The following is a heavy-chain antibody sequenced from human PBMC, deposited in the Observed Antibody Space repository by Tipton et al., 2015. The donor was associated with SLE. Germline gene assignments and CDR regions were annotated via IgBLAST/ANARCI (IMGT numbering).Heavy chain of an antibody. CDR2: INYSGVT. J-gene: IGHJ5*02. CDR3: ARHKSLEDWLDP. V-gene: IGHV4-39*01. Sequence: TLSLTCTVSGDSISSSGYYWGWFRQPPGRGLEWIGIINYSGVTFYSSSLKSRVTMSIDMSKSQFSLKLNSVTAADTAVYFCARHKSLEDWLDPRGQGSLVTVSS. CDR1: GDSISSSGYY.